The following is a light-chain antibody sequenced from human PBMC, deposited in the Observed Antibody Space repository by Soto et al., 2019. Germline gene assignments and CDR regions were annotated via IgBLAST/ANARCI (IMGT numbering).Light chain of an antibody. CDR2: DVS. CDR1: SGDVGGYNY. J-gene: IGLJ1*01. Sequence: QSVLTQPASVSGSPGQSITISCTGTSGDVGGYNYVSWYQQHPGKAPKLMIYDVSNRPSGVSNRFSGSKPGNTASLTISGLQAEDEVDYYCSSYTSSSTYVFGTGTKVTVL. CDR3: SSYTSSSTYV. V-gene: IGLV2-14*01.